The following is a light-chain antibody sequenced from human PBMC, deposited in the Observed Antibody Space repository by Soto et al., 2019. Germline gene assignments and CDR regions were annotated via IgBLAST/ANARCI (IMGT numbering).Light chain of an antibody. CDR3: SSYTSSSNVV. CDR1: SSDVGGYNY. V-gene: IGLV2-14*01. CDR2: DVS. Sequence: QSALTQPASVSGSPGQSITISCTGTSSDVGGYNYVSWYQQHPGKAPKLMIYDVSNRPSGVSNRLSGSKSGNTASLTISGLQAEDEADYYCSSYTSSSNVVFGGGTKLTVL. J-gene: IGLJ2*01.